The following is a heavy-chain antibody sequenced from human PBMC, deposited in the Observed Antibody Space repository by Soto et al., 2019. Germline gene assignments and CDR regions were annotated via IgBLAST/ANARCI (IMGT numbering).Heavy chain of an antibody. V-gene: IGHV3-9*01. CDR2: VNWNSGSR. J-gene: IGHJ5*02. D-gene: IGHD5-18*01. Sequence: EVQLVESGGGLVQPGGSLRLSCEASGFTFDAYAMHWVRQAPGKGLEWVSGVNWNSGSRDYGDSVKGRFTISRDNAQSYLSLQMNSLRPDDTAFYYCAKGGTAMIKTWFDPWGQGTLVTVSS. CDR1: GFTFDAYA. CDR3: AKGGTAMIKTWFDP.